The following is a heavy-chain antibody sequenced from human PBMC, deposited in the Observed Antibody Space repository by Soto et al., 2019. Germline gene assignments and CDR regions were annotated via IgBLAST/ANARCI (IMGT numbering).Heavy chain of an antibody. Sequence: GESLKISCKGSGYSFTSYWIGWVRQMPGKGLEWMGIIYPGDSDTRYSPSFQGQVTISADKSISTAYLQWSSLKASDTAMYYCARVGYCSGGSYSLLEDYYYGMDVWGQGTTVTVSS. J-gene: IGHJ6*02. CDR1: GYSFTSYW. CDR3: ARVGYCSGGSYSLLEDYYYGMDV. D-gene: IGHD2-15*01. CDR2: IYPGDSDT. V-gene: IGHV5-51*01.